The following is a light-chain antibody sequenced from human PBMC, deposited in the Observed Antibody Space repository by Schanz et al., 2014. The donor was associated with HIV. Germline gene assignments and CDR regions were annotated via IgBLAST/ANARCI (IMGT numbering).Light chain of an antibody. CDR2: NNN. Sequence: QSVVTQPPSASGPPGQGVTISCSGGSANIGSNNVNWYKQLPGTTPKLLIYNNNQRPSGVPDRISGSKSGTSASLVITGLQAEDEADYYCQSYDSSLSGYVFGTGTKLTVL. J-gene: IGLJ1*01. CDR1: SANIGSNN. CDR3: QSYDSSLSGYV. V-gene: IGLV1-44*01.